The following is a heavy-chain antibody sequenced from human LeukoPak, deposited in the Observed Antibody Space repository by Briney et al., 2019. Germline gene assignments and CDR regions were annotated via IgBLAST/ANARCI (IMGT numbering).Heavy chain of an antibody. Sequence: GESLKISFKGSGYSFTSYWISWVRQMPGKGLEWMGRIDPSDSYTNYSPSFQGHVIISADKSISTAYLQWSSLKGSDTAMYYCARRFGGVSDGMDVWGKGTTVTVSA. CDR1: GYSFTSYW. J-gene: IGHJ6*04. CDR3: ARRFGGVSDGMDV. V-gene: IGHV5-10-1*01. CDR2: IDPSDSYT. D-gene: IGHD2/OR15-2a*01.